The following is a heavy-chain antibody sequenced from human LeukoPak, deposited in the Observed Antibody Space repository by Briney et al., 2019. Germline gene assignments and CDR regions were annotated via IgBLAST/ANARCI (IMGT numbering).Heavy chain of an antibody. Sequence: PGGSLRLSCEASGFTFSTYWMTWVRQAPGKGLEWVANIKEDGSEKSYVDSVKGRFTISKDNAKNSLYLQMNSLRAEDTAVYYCARIHSGSYYMGFGYWGQGALVTVSS. CDR2: IKEDGSEK. V-gene: IGHV3-7*01. D-gene: IGHD1-26*01. CDR3: ARIHSGSYYMGFGY. J-gene: IGHJ4*02. CDR1: GFTFSTYW.